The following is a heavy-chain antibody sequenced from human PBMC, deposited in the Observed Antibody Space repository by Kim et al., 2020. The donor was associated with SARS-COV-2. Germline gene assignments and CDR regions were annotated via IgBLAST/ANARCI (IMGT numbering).Heavy chain of an antibody. CDR3: AKDQGYCSGGSCYSGFDY. CDR2: ISWNSGSI. D-gene: IGHD2-15*01. J-gene: IGHJ4*02. Sequence: GGSLRLSCAASGSTFDDYAMHWVRQAPGKGLEWVSGISWNSGSIGYADSVKGRFTISRDNAKNSLYLQMNSLRAEDTALYYCAKDQGYCSGGSCYSGFDYWGQGTLVTVSS. V-gene: IGHV3-9*01. CDR1: GSTFDDYA.